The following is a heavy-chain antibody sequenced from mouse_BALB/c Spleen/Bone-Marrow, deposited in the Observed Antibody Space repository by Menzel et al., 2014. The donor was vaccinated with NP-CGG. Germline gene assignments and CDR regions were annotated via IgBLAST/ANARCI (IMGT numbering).Heavy chain of an antibody. CDR2: IDPANGNT. CDR1: GFNIKDPY. Sequence: VQLQQSGAELVKPGASVKLSCTASGFNIKDPYMHWVKQRPEQGLEWIGRIDPANGNTKYDPKFQGKATITADPSSNTAYLQLSSLTSEDTAVYYCAPYLYGRWFTYWGQGTLVTVSA. D-gene: IGHD1-2*01. V-gene: IGHV14-3*02. J-gene: IGHJ3*01. CDR3: APYLYGRWFTY.